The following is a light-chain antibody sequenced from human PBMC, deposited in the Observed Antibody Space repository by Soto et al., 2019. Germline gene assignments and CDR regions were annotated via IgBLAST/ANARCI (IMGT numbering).Light chain of an antibody. CDR1: SSDVGSYNL. J-gene: IGLJ7*01. CDR3: CAYAGSSTAV. V-gene: IGLV2-23*02. CDR2: EVS. Sequence: QSALTQPASVSGSPGQSITISCTGTSSDVGSYNLVSWYQQHPGKAPKLMIYEVSQRPSGVSNRFSGSKSGNTASLTISGLQAEDEAEYYCCAYAGSSTAVFGGGTQLTVL.